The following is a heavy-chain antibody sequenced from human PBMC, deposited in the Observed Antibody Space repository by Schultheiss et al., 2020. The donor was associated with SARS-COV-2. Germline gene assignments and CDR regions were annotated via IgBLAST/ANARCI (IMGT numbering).Heavy chain of an antibody. D-gene: IGHD3-3*01. CDR3: ARDSAIFGHGAGYYYGMDV. CDR2: ISSSSSYI. J-gene: IGHJ6*02. CDR1: GFTFSSYS. Sequence: GGSLRLSCAASGFTFSSYSMNWVRQAPGKGLEWVSSISSSSSYIYYADSVKGRFTISRDNAKNSLYLQMNSLRDEDTAVYYCARDSAIFGHGAGYYYGMDVWGQGTTVTVSS. V-gene: IGHV3-21*01.